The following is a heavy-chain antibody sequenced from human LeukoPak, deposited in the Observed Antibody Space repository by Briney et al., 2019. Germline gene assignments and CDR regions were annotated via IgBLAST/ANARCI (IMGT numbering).Heavy chain of an antibody. CDR1: GFTVSSNY. Sequence: EGSLTLSCAASGFTVSSNYMSWVRQAPGKGLEWVSVIYSGGSTYYADSVKGRFTISRDNSKNTLYLQMNSLRAEDTAVYYCARLRGGYSSTSYYYYYYMDVWGKGTTVTVSS. CDR2: IYSGGST. D-gene: IGHD2-2*01. V-gene: IGHV3-66*02. CDR3: ARLRGGYSSTSYYYYYYMDV. J-gene: IGHJ6*03.